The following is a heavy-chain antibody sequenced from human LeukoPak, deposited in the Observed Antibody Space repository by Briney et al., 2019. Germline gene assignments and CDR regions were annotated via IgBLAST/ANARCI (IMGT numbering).Heavy chain of an antibody. Sequence: PSGGTLRLSCAASGFTFSSYGMSWVRQAPGKGLEWVSAISGSGGSTYYADSVKGRFTISRDNAKNSLYLQMNSLRVEDTAVYYCVRVGTSFDIWGQGTMVTVSS. CDR2: ISGSGGST. D-gene: IGHD7-27*01. CDR3: VRVGTSFDI. V-gene: IGHV3-23*01. J-gene: IGHJ3*02. CDR1: GFTFSSYG.